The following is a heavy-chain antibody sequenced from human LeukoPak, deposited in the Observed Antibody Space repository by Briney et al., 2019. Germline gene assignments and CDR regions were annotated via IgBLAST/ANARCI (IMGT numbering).Heavy chain of an antibody. CDR2: VNQDGTQK. CDR1: GFTFNKYW. Sequence: GSLRLSCSASGFTFNKYWMSWIRQLPGQGLEWVANVNQDGTQKYYVDSVKGRFTNSRDNARNLLYLQMNSLRAEDTAVYYCVRDVSSGWAFDYWGHGTLVTVSS. D-gene: IGHD6-19*01. CDR3: VRDVSSGWAFDY. V-gene: IGHV3-7*01. J-gene: IGHJ4*01.